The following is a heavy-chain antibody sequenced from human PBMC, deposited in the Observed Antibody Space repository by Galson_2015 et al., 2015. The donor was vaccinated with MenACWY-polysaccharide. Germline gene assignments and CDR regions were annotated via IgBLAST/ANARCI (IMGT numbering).Heavy chain of an antibody. Sequence: SLRLSCAASGFTFSSYNMDWVRQAPGKGLEWVSYIKGASDIIYYADSVKGRFTISRDNAKNPLYLQMNSLRDEDTAVYYCARDRGIAGADDDWGQGTLVAVFS. J-gene: IGHJ4*02. D-gene: IGHD6-13*01. V-gene: IGHV3-48*02. CDR3: ARDRGIAGADDD. CDR1: GFTFSSYN. CDR2: IKGASDII.